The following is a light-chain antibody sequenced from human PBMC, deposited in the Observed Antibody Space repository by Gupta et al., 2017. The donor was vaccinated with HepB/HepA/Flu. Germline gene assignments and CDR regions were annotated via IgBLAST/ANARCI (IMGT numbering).Light chain of an antibody. Sequence: IPMTQSPSTLSASVGDRVTITCRTSQNINKWLAWYQQEAGKAPKLLLYMASKLESGVPSRFSGSGSGTEFTLTISSLQPDDFATYYCQQYDSNCTFGQGTKVDIK. J-gene: IGKJ1*01. V-gene: IGKV1-5*03. CDR3: QQYDSNCT. CDR2: MAS. CDR1: QNINKW.